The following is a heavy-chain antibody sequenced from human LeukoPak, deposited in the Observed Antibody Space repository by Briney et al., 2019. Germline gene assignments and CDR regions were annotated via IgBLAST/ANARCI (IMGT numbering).Heavy chain of an antibody. Sequence: PGRSLRLSCAASGFTFSSYAMHWVRQPPGKGLEWVAVISYDGSNKYYADSVKGRFTISRDNSKNTLYLQMNSLRAEDTAVYYCARGSKSYGDYIRSRIHYFDYWGQRTLVTVSS. CDR3: ARGSKSYGDYIRSRIHYFDY. J-gene: IGHJ4*02. V-gene: IGHV3-30*04. CDR1: GFTFSSYA. D-gene: IGHD4-17*01. CDR2: ISYDGSNK.